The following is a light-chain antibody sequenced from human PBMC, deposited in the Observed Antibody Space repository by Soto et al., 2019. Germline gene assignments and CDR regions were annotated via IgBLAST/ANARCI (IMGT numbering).Light chain of an antibody. J-gene: IGLJ1*01. V-gene: IGLV2-14*03. Sequence: QSALTQPASVSGSPGQSITISCTGTSSDVGGYYSVSWYQHHPGKAPKLIIYGVTNRPSGVSNRFSGSKSGNTASLTISWLQDEDEADYHCSAYTSSSSHHVFGTGTKLSVL. CDR3: SAYTSSSSHHV. CDR1: SSDVGGYYS. CDR2: GVT.